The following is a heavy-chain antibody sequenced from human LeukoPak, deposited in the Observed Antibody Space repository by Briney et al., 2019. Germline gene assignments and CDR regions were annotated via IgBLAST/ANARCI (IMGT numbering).Heavy chain of an antibody. CDR2: INHSGST. CDR3: ARGKIPYYDFWSGYYYYYGMDV. CDR1: GGSFSGYY. V-gene: IGHV4-34*01. D-gene: IGHD3-3*01. Sequence: PSETLSLTCAVYGGSFSGYYWSWIRQPPGKGLEWIGEINHSGSTNYNPSLKSRVTISVDTSKNQFSLKLSSVTAADTAVYYCARGKIPYYDFWSGYYYYYGMDVWGQGTTVTVSS. J-gene: IGHJ6*02.